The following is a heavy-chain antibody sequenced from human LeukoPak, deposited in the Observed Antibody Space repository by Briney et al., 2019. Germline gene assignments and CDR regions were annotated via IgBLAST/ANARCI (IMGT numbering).Heavy chain of an antibody. CDR1: GITFSDHY. D-gene: IGHD1-26*01. V-gene: IGHV3-11*04. CDR3: ARDPYSGTYSDYYYYYMDV. Sequence: GGSLRLSCAASGITFSDHYMSWIRQAPGKGLEWLSYISSGGDSIYYADSVKGRFTISRDNAKNSVSLQMNSLRAEDTAVYYCARDPYSGTYSDYYYYYMDVWGKGTTVTVSS. CDR2: ISSGGDSI. J-gene: IGHJ6*03.